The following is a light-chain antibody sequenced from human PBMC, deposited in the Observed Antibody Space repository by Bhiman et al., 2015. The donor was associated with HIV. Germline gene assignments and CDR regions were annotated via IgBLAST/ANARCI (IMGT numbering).Light chain of an antibody. Sequence: SYELTQDPAVSVALGQTVRITCQGDSLRSYYASWYQQKPGRAPILVVYGKNNRPSGIPDRFSGSSSGNTASLTITGAQAEDEADYYCNSRDTSGNHWVFGGGTKLTVL. CDR2: GKN. J-gene: IGLJ3*02. CDR3: NSRDTSGNHWV. V-gene: IGLV3-19*01. CDR1: SLRSYY.